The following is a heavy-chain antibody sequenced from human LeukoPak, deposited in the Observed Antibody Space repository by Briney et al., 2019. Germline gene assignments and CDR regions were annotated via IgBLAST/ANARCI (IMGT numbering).Heavy chain of an antibody. V-gene: IGHV1-18*01. CDR1: GYTFTSYG. D-gene: IGHD3-9*01. Sequence: ASVKVSCKASGYTFTSYGISWVRQAPGQGLEWMGWISAYNGNTNYAQKLQGRVTMTTDTSTSTAYMELRSLRSDDTAVYYCARGTGHYDILTGYYENYLDYWGQGTLVTVSS. J-gene: IGHJ4*02. CDR2: ISAYNGNT. CDR3: ARGTGHYDILTGYYENYLDY.